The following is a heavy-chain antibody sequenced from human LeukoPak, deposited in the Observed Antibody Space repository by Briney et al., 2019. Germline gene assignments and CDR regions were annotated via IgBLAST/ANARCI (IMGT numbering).Heavy chain of an antibody. CDR2: IYTSGST. Sequence: PSETLSLTCTVSGGSISSYYWSWIRQPAGKGLEWIGRIYTSGSTNYNPSLKSRVTMSVDTSKNQFSLKLSSVTAADTAVYYCASDYYYDSSGYYGWYFDLWGRGTLVTVSS. V-gene: IGHV4-4*07. CDR3: ASDYYYDSSGYYGWYFDL. D-gene: IGHD3-22*01. CDR1: GGSISSYY. J-gene: IGHJ2*01.